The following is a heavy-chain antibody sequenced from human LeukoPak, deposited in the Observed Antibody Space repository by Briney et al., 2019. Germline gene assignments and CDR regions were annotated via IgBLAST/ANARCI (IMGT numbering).Heavy chain of an antibody. CDR2: ISYDGSNK. D-gene: IGHD1-1*01. CDR3: ARDPGAGTTFFDY. V-gene: IGHV3-30-3*01. J-gene: IGHJ4*02. Sequence: GRSLRLSCAASGFTFSSYAMHWVRQAPGKGLEWVAVISYDGSNKYYADSVKGRFTISRDNSKNTLYLQMNSLRAEDTAVYYCARDPGAGTTFFDYWGQGTLVTVSS. CDR1: GFTFSSYA.